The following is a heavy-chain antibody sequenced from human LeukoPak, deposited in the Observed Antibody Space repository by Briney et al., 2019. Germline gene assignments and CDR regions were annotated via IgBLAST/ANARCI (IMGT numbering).Heavy chain of an antibody. D-gene: IGHD6-13*01. Sequence: QAGGSLRLSCAASGFTFSSYSMNWVRQAPGKGLEWVSYISSSSSTIYYADSVKGRFTISRDNAKNSLYLQMNSLRAEDTAVYYCARDDRQQLVWFDYWGQGTLVTVSS. J-gene: IGHJ4*02. CDR3: ARDDRQQLVWFDY. V-gene: IGHV3-48*01. CDR1: GFTFSSYS. CDR2: ISSSSSTI.